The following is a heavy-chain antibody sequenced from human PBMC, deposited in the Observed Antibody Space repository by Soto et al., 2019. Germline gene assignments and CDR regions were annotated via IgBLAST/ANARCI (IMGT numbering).Heavy chain of an antibody. J-gene: IGHJ5*02. CDR3: AKDRGDIFPPSFDP. CDR1: GFTFRSYA. Sequence: GGSLRLSCAASGFTFRSYAMSWVRQAPGKGLEWVSTISGSGTSTYHADSVKGRFTISRDNSKNTLYLQMNSLGAEDTAVYYCAKDRGDIFPPSFDPWGQGTRVTVAS. D-gene: IGHD4-17*01. CDR2: ISGSGTST. V-gene: IGHV3-23*01.